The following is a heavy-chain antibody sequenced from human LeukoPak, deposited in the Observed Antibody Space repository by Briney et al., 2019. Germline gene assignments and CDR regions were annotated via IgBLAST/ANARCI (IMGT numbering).Heavy chain of an antibody. CDR2: ISSSSSYI. CDR1: GFTFSSYS. J-gene: IGHJ4*02. V-gene: IGHV3-21*04. Sequence: GGSLRLSCAASGFTFSSYSMNWVRQAPGKGLEWVSSISSSSSYIYYADSVKGRFTISRDNSKNTLYLQMNSLRAEDTAVYYCARFAGGPYYFDYWGQGTLVTVSS. CDR3: ARFAGGPYYFDY. D-gene: IGHD2-15*01.